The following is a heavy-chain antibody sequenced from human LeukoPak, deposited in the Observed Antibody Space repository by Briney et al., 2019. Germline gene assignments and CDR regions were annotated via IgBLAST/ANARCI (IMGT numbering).Heavy chain of an antibody. CDR2: IYYSGST. CDR3: ARASLLEDYGDYYYFDY. J-gene: IGHJ4*02. CDR1: GGSISSSSYY. Sequence: KASETLSLTCTVSGGSISSSSYYWGWIRQPPGKGLEWIGSIYYSGSTYYNPSLKSRVTISVDTSKNQFSLKLSSVTAADTAVYYCARASLLEDYGDYYYFDYWGQGTLVTVSS. V-gene: IGHV4-39*01. D-gene: IGHD4-17*01.